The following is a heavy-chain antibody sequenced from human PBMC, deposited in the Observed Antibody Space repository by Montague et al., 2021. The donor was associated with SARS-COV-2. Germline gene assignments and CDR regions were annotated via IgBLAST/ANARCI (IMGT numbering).Heavy chain of an antibody. Sequence: SETLSLTCTVSGGSVSSGSYYWSWIRQPPGKGLEWIGYIYYSGSTNYNPSLKSRVTISVDTSKNQFSLKLSSVTAADTAVYYRARAILKPYYDILTGYYKTPYGMDVWGQGTTVTVSS. V-gene: IGHV4-61*01. CDR2: IYYSGST. J-gene: IGHJ6*02. CDR1: GGSVSSGSYY. D-gene: IGHD3-9*01. CDR3: ARAILKPYYDILTGYYKTPYGMDV.